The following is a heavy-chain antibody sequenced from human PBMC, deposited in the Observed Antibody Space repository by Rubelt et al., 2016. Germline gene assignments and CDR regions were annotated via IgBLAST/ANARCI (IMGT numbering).Heavy chain of an antibody. Sequence: QVQLQESGPGLVKPSETLSLTCTVSGGSISSYYWSWIRQPAGKGLEWIGRIYSSGSTNYNPSLKSGVTMSVDPSKNQFALRLGSVTAADTAVYYCARGQSYDCWSGYYEGAFDIWGQGTMVTVSS. V-gene: IGHV4-4*07. D-gene: IGHD3-3*01. CDR3: ARGQSYDCWSGYYEGAFDI. J-gene: IGHJ3*02. CDR1: GGSISSYY. CDR2: IYSSGST.